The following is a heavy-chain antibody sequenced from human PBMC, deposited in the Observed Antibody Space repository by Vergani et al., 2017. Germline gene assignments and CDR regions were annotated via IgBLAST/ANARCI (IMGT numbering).Heavy chain of an antibody. V-gene: IGHV3-48*01. CDR2: ISSSSRTI. CDR1: GFTFSSYS. Sequence: EVQLVESGGGLVQPGGSLRLSCAASGFTFSSYSMNWVRQAPGKWLEWVSYISSSSRTIYYADSVKGRFTISRDNAKNSLYLQMNSLTAEDTAVYYCARDPTRSTVYYYYGMVVWGQGTTVTVSS. CDR3: ARDPTRSTVYYYYGMVV. D-gene: IGHD2-15*01. J-gene: IGHJ6*02.